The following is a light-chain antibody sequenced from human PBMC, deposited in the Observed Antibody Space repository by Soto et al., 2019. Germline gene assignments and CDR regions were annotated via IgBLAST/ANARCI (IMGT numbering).Light chain of an antibody. CDR2: EVN. CDR3: TSFTSSSTLV. J-gene: IGLJ2*01. Sequence: QSALTQPPSVCGSPGQSVTISCTGTSSDVGSYNRVSWYQQPPGTAPKLMIYEVNNRPSGVPDRFSGSKSGNTASLTISGLQAEDEADYYCTSFTSSSTLVFGGGTKLTVL. V-gene: IGLV2-18*02. CDR1: SSDVGSYNR.